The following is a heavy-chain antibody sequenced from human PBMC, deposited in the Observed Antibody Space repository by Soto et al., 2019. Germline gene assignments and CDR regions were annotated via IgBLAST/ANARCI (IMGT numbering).Heavy chain of an antibody. CDR2: ISFEGSVQ. CDR3: AKESLPQVMVYWYFDL. CDR1: GFTFSTYG. V-gene: IGHV3-30*18. D-gene: IGHD3-16*02. J-gene: IGHJ2*01. Sequence: QVQLVESGGGVVQPGGSLRLSCAASGFTFSTYGMHWVRQAPGKGLEWVAVISFEGSVQYYADSVRGRFTISRDNSRNTQYLHLNSLRAEDTAVYYCAKESLPQVMVYWYFDLWGRGTLVTVSS.